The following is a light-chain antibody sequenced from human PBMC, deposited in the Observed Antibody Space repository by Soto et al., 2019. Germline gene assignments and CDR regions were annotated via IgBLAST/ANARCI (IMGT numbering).Light chain of an antibody. V-gene: IGKV1-39*01. CDR3: QQANSFPWT. J-gene: IGKJ1*01. CDR1: ETITRY. Sequence: DIQMTQSPSSLSASVGERVIITCRASETITRYLNWYQSKPGKAPRLLISAASSLQTGVPSRFSGNYSGTDFTLTISSLQPEDFATYYCQQANSFPWTFGQGTKVEIK. CDR2: AAS.